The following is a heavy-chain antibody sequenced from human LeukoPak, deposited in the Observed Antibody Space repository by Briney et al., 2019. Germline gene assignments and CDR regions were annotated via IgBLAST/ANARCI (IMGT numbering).Heavy chain of an antibody. CDR3: AGRAQWLVDYFDY. Sequence: SETLSLTCTVSGGSISSSSYYWGWIRQPPGKGLEWIGSIYYSGSTYYNPSLKSRVTISVDTSKNQFSLKLSSVTAADTAVYYCAGRAQWLVDYFDYWGQGTLVTVSS. J-gene: IGHJ4*02. V-gene: IGHV4-39*01. CDR1: GGSISSSSYY. D-gene: IGHD6-19*01. CDR2: IYYSGST.